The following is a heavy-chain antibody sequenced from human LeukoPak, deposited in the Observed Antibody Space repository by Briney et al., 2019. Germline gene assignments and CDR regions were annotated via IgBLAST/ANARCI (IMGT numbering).Heavy chain of an antibody. Sequence: ASVKVSCKASGYTFNNYGISWVRQAPGQGLEWMGWVTSYNGDTNYAQKFQGRVTMSTDTSTNTAYVELRSLRFDDTAIYYCAKDWHILTGRNCFDPWGQGTLVTVSS. J-gene: IGHJ5*02. V-gene: IGHV1-18*01. CDR2: VTSYNGDT. D-gene: IGHD3-9*01. CDR3: AKDWHILTGRNCFDP. CDR1: GYTFNNYG.